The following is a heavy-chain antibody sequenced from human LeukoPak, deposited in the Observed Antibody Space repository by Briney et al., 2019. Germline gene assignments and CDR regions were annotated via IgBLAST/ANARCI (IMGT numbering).Heavy chain of an antibody. V-gene: IGHV3-21*01. J-gene: IGHJ4*02. Sequence: GGSLRLSCAASGFIFSSYSMNWVRQAPGRGLEWVSSITSSSTYIYYADAVKGRFTISRDNAKNSLYLQMNSLRAEDTAVYYCARGPPACSTNCYGYLDYWGQGTLVTVSS. CDR1: GFIFSSYS. CDR3: ARGPPACSTNCYGYLDY. D-gene: IGHD2-2*01. CDR2: ITSSSTYI.